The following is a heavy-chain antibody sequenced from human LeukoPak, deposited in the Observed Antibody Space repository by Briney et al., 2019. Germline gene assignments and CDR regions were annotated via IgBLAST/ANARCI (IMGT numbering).Heavy chain of an antibody. CDR3: ARWRSPAEYYYGSGSPHAFDI. V-gene: IGHV3-9*01. CDR1: GFTFDDYA. J-gene: IGHJ3*02. CDR2: INWNSDSI. Sequence: PGGSLRLSCAASGFTFDDYAMHWVRQAPGKGLEWVSGINWNSDSIGYADSVKGRFTISRDNAKNSLYLQMNSLRAEDTAVYYCARWRSPAEYYYGSGSPHAFDIWGQGTMVTVSS. D-gene: IGHD3-10*01.